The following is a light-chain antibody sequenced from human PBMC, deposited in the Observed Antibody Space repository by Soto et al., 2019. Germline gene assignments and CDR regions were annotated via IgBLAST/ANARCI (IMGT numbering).Light chain of an antibody. CDR2: AAS. CDR3: QQSYRTPYT. V-gene: IGKV1-39*01. Sequence: DSQMTQSPSSLSASVGDRVTITCRASQSISNYLNWYQQKPGKAPKVLIYAASSLQSGVPSRFSGSGSGTEFTLTISSLQPEDFATYYFQQSYRTPYTFGQGTNLDI. CDR1: QSISNY. J-gene: IGKJ2*01.